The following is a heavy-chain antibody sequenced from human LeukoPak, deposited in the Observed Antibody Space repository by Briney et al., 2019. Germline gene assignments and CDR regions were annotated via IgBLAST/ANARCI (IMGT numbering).Heavy chain of an antibody. D-gene: IGHD6-19*01. Sequence: PSETLSLTCAVYGGSFSGYYWSWIRQPPGKGLEWIGEINHSGSTNYNPSLKSRVTISVDTSKNQFSLKLSSVTAADTAVYYCARDSSGWGNDAFDIWGQGTMVTVSS. CDR3: ARDSSGWGNDAFDI. CDR2: INHSGST. J-gene: IGHJ3*02. V-gene: IGHV4-34*01. CDR1: GGSFSGYY.